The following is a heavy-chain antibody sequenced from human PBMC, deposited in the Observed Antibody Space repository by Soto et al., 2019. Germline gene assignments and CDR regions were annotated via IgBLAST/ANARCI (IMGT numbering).Heavy chain of an antibody. V-gene: IGHV3-30*18. J-gene: IGHJ4*02. CDR2: ISYDGSHK. CDR3: AKTFGVVVPAAIHFEY. Sequence: PGGSLRLSCEASGFTFSSYGMHWVRQAPGKGLEWVAVISYDGSHKYYADSVKGRFTISRDNSKNTLYLQMNSLRAEDTAVYYCAKTFGVVVPAAIHFEYWGQGTLDTVSS. CDR1: GFTFSSYG. D-gene: IGHD2-2*01.